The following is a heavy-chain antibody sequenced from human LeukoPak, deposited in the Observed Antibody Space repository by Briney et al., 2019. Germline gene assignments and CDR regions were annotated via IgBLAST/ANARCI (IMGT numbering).Heavy chain of an antibody. CDR2: IDHRGNT. J-gene: IGHJ4*02. CDR1: GDSISSTNW. CDR3: ARGYGPGY. V-gene: IGHV4-4*02. D-gene: IGHD4-17*01. Sequence: PSENLSLNCAGSGDSISSTNWWNWVRQPPGKGLEWIGEIDHRGNTNYNPSLKSRVTISVDRSKNQFSLQLTSVTAADTAVYYCARGYGPGYWGRGTLVTVSA.